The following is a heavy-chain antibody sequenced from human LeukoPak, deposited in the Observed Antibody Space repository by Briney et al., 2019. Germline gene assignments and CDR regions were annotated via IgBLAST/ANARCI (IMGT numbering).Heavy chain of an antibody. V-gene: IGHV3-74*01. CDR1: GFTSSSYW. Sequence: GGSLRLSCAASGFTSSSYWMHWVRQTPGKGLVWVSRINGAGSSISYADSVKGRVTISRDNAKNTLYLQMNNLRAEDTAVYYCARGGDYKNDYWGQGTLVTVSS. CDR2: INGAGSSI. CDR3: ARGGDYKNDY. D-gene: IGHD4-17*01. J-gene: IGHJ4*02.